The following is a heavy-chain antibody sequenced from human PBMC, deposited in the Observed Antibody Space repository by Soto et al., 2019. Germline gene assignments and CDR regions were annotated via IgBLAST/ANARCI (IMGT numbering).Heavy chain of an antibody. D-gene: IGHD2-21*02. CDR2: IYWDDDK. V-gene: IGHV2-5*02. Sequence: ITLKESGPPLVKPTQTLTLTCTFSGFSLSTSGVGVGWIRQPPGKALEWLALIYWDDDKRYSPSLRSRLTINKDTSKNQVVLTMTNMDPVDTATYYCIQSRCGGDCLQSYASHYYYGMDVWGQGTTVTVSS. CDR3: IQSRCGGDCLQSYASHYYYGMDV. J-gene: IGHJ6*02. CDR1: GFSLSTSGVG.